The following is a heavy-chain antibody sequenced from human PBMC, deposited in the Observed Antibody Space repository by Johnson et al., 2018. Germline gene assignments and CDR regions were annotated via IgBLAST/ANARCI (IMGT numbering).Heavy chain of an antibody. J-gene: IGHJ6*02. CDR2: IKSKTDGGTT. CDR1: GFTFSNAW. CDR3: AKDSGWYSPLDV. D-gene: IGHD6-13*01. Sequence: VQLVQSGGGLVKPGGSLRLSCAASGFTFSNAWMNWVRQAPGKGLEWVGRIKSKTDGGTTDYAAPVKGRFTISRDDSKNTLYLQMNSLKTEDTAVYYGAKDSGWYSPLDVWGQGTTVTVSS. V-gene: IGHV3-15*07.